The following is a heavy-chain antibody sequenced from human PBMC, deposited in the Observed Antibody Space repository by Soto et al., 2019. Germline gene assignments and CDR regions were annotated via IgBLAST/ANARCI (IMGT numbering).Heavy chain of an antibody. V-gene: IGHV4-39*01. CDR2: IYHTGST. Sequence: SQTLSLTCTVSNGSISNLIYYWGWIRQPPGKGLEWIGSIYHTGSTYYNPSLQSRVTISLDTSKNQFSLELNSATAADRAVYYCARQPESTSYFDYWGQGILVNVSS. CDR1: NGSISNLIYY. D-gene: IGHD2-2*01. J-gene: IGHJ4*02. CDR3: ARQPESTSYFDY.